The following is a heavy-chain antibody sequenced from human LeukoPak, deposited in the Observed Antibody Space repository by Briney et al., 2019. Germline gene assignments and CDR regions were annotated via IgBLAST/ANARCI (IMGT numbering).Heavy chain of an antibody. D-gene: IGHD1-26*01. V-gene: IGHV5-10-1*01. CDR2: IDPSDSYT. CDR1: GYSFTSYW. Sequence: GESLKISCKGSGYSFTSYWISWVRQMPGKGLEWMGRIDPSDSYTNYSPSLQGHVTISADKSISTAYLQWSSLKASDTAMYYCARQKPGSYYNWFDPWGQGNLVTVSS. J-gene: IGHJ5*02. CDR3: ARQKPGSYYNWFDP.